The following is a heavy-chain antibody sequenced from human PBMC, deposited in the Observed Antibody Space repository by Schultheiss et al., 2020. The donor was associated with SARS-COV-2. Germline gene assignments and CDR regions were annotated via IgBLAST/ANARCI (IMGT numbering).Heavy chain of an antibody. Sequence: SVKVSCKASGFTFTSSAVQWVRQAPGQRLEWLGWIVVGSGNRDYGQKFQERVTITRDMSTSTVYMELSSLRSEDTAVYHCSADTDSGSSVIWGQGTMVTVSS. V-gene: IGHV1-58*01. J-gene: IGHJ3*02. CDR2: IVVGSGNR. D-gene: IGHD1-26*01. CDR3: SADTDSGSSVI. CDR1: GFTFTSSA.